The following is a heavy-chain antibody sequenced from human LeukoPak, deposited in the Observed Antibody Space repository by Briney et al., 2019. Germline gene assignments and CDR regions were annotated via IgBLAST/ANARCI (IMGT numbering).Heavy chain of an antibody. V-gene: IGHV3-30*02. CDR2: IRYDGSNK. Sequence: GRSLRLSCAAAGFTFSSYGMHWVRQAPGKGLEWVAFIRYDGSNKYYADSLKVRFTISRDNSKNTLYLQMNSLRAEDTAVYYCAKPFGEGYCSSTSCYEGPLLGFDIWGQGTMVTVSS. D-gene: IGHD2-2*01. J-gene: IGHJ3*02. CDR3: AKPFGEGYCSSTSCYEGPLLGFDI. CDR1: GFTFSSYG.